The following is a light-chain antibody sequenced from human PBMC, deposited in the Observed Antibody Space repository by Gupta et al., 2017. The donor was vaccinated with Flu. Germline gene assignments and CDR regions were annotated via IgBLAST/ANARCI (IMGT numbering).Light chain of an antibody. J-gene: IGLJ3*02. V-gene: IGLV1-44*01. CDR2: SNS. CDR1: SSNIGSNT. Sequence: QSVLTQPPSASGTPGQRVTLSCSGSSSNIGSNTVNWYQHLPGTAPKLLIYSNSQRPSGVPDRFSGSKSVTSASLAISGLQSEDEADYYCETWDDSLNAWVFGGGTKLTVL. CDR3: ETWDDSLNAWV.